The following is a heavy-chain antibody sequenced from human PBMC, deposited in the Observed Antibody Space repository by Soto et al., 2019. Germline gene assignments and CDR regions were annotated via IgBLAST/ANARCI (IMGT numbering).Heavy chain of an antibody. CDR3: AKVSRGIGVVPAPQT. CDR1: GHTFHSYA. J-gene: IGHJ4*02. V-gene: IGHV3-23*01. CDR2: ISGSGGST. D-gene: IGHD2-2*01. Sequence: EVQLLESGGGLVQPGGSLRLSCVASGHTFHSYAMSWVRQAPGKGLEWVSGISGSGGSTYYADSVRGRFTISRDDSKNTLYLKRNGLRAEDTAVYYCAKVSRGIGVVPAPQTGGRETRVTVPS.